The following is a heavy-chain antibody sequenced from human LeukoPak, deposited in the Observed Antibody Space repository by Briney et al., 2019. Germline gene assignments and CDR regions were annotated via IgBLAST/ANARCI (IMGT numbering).Heavy chain of an antibody. CDR1: GGSISSSTYF. CDR3: AREIGDYYDSSGYRTYYFDY. D-gene: IGHD3-22*01. V-gene: IGHV4-39*07. Sequence: KPSETLSLTCTVSGGSISSSTYFWGWIRQPPGKGLEWIGSISYGGSTYYNPSLKSRVTTSVDTSKNQFSLKLSSVTAADTAVYYCAREIGDYYDSSGYRTYYFDYWGQGTLVTVSS. J-gene: IGHJ4*02. CDR2: ISYGGST.